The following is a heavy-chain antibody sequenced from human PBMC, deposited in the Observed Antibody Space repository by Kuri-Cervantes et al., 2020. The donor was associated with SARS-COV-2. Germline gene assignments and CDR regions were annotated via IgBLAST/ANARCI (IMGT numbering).Heavy chain of an antibody. Sequence: GESLKISCDVSGFLFSAPAIHWVRQASGKGLEWVGRVRGKANNYATAYAASVKGRFTISRDDSKNMAYLQMNSLKTEDTAVYYCRTLIDYWGQGALVTVSS. CDR1: GFLFSAPA. CDR3: RTLIDY. V-gene: IGHV3-73*01. J-gene: IGHJ4*02. CDR2: VRGKANNYAT.